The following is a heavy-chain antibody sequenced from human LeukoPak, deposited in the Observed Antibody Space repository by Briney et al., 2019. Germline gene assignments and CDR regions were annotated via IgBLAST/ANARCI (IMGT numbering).Heavy chain of an antibody. V-gene: IGHV1-2*04. J-gene: IGHJ5*02. CDR2: INPNSGGT. D-gene: IGHD1-26*01. CDR1: GYTFTRYY. CDR3: ARGSIVGATTYWFDP. Sequence: ASVKVSCKASGYTFTRYYMHWVRQAPGQGLEWMGWINPNSGGTNLAQMFQGWVTMTRDTSISTAYMELSGLRSDDTAVYYCARGSIVGATTYWFDPWGRGTLVTVSS.